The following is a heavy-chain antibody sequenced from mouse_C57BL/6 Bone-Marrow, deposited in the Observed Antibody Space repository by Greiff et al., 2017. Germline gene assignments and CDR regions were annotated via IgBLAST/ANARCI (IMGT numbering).Heavy chain of an antibody. D-gene: IGHD1-1*01. J-gene: IGHJ3*01. Sequence: DVQLQESGAELVRPGASVKLSCTASGFNIKDDYMHWVKQRPEQGLEWIGWIDPENGDTEYASKFQGKATITADTSSNTAYLQLSSLTTEDTAVYYCTSITTVVDAYWGQGTLVTVSA. CDR3: TSITTVVDAY. CDR2: IDPENGDT. CDR1: GFNIKDDY. V-gene: IGHV14-4*01.